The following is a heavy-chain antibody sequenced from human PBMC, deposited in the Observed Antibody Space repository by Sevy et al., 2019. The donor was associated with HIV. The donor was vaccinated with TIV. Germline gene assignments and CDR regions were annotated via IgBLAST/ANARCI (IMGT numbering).Heavy chain of an antibody. CDR2: IDPSDSYT. J-gene: IGHJ4*02. Sequence: GESLKISCKGSGYSFITYWITWVRQMPGKGLEWMGRIDPSDSYTNYSPSFQGHVTISADKSISTVYLQWSSLKASDTAMYYCARHLGYYDSGTYYDYFDYWGQGTLVTVSS. CDR1: GYSFITYW. CDR3: ARHLGYYDSGTYYDYFDY. D-gene: IGHD3-10*01. V-gene: IGHV5-10-1*01.